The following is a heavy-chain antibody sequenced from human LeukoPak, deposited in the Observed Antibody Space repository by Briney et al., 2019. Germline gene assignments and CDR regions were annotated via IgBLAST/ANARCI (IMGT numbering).Heavy chain of an antibody. CDR3: ARSPDY. V-gene: IGHV4-59*11. J-gene: IGHJ4*02. Sequence: SETLSLTCSVSGDSISMHYWSWIRQPPGKGLEWIGYIDHTGSTSYNPSLKSRVTISLDTSKNQFSLKLNSVTAADTAVYYCARSPDYWGQGTLVTVSS. CDR2: IDHTGST. CDR1: GDSISMHY.